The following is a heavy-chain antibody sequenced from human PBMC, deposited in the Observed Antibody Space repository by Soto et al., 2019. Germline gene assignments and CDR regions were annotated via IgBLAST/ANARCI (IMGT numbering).Heavy chain of an antibody. CDR2: INWNSGSI. CDR3: AKTGGAPGGRSDYYYGMDV. D-gene: IGHD2-15*01. J-gene: IGHJ6*02. V-gene: IGHV3-9*01. CDR1: GFTFYYYG. Sequence: GGSVRLSCAASGFTFYYYGMHWVRQAPGKGLEWVSGINWNSGSIGYADSVKVRFTISRDNAKNSLYLQMNSLRPEDTALYYCAKTGGAPGGRSDYYYGMDVWGQGTTVTVSS.